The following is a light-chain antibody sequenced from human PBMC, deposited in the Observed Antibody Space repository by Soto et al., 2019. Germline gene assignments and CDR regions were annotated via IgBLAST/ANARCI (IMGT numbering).Light chain of an antibody. V-gene: IGLV2-8*01. CDR2: EVS. J-gene: IGLJ1*01. CDR3: TSYAGSNNFFYV. CDR1: SSDVGGYNY. Sequence: QYVLTQPPSATGSPGQSVTISCTGTSSDVGGYNYVSWYQQHPGKAPKLMIYEVSKRPSGVPDRFSGSKSGNTASLTVSGPQAEDEADYYCTSYAGSNNFFYVFGTGTKVTVL.